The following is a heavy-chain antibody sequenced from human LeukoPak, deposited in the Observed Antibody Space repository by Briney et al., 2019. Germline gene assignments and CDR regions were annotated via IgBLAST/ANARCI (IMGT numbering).Heavy chain of an antibody. J-gene: IGHJ4*02. CDR2: IYYSGST. Sequence: SETLSLTCTVSGGSISSYYWSWIRQPPGKGLEWIGYIYYSGSTNYNPSLKSRVTISVDTSKNQFSLKLTSVTAADTAVYYCARVGQVGAMFSSSDYWGQGTLVTVSS. D-gene: IGHD1-26*01. CDR1: GGSISSYY. CDR3: ARVGQVGAMFSSSDY. V-gene: IGHV4-59*01.